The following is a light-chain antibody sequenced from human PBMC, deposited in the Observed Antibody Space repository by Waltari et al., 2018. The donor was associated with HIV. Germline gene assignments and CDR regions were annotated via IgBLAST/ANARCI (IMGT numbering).Light chain of an antibody. J-gene: IGKJ1*01. CDR3: QQYKTYSRT. V-gene: IGKV1-5*03. CDR2: KAS. CDR1: QSINNW. Sequence: DIPMTQSSSTLSASVGDRVTITCRASQSINNWLAWYQQKPGKAPKLLIYKASTLESGVPSRFSGGGSGTEFTLTITGLQPDDFATYYCQQYKTYSRTFGQGTKVEIK.